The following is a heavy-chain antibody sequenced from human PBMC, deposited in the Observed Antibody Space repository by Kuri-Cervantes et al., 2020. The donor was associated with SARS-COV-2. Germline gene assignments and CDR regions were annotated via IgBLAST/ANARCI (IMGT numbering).Heavy chain of an antibody. D-gene: IGHD6-19*01. CDR2: ISSSSSTI. CDR1: GFSVSCNE. V-gene: IGHV3-48*01. Sequence: GESLKISCAASGFSVSCNEMTWVRQAPGKGLEWVSYISSSSSTIYYADSVKGRFTISRDNAKNSLYPQMNSLRAEDTAVYYCARDSSSGWFSYWGQGTLVTVSS. J-gene: IGHJ4*02. CDR3: ARDSSSGWFSY.